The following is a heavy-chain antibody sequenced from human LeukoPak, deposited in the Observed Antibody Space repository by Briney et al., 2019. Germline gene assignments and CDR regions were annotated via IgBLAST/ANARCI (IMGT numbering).Heavy chain of an antibody. V-gene: IGHV3-30*03. Sequence: GGSLRLSCAASGFTFSSYGMHWVRQAPGKRLDWVAVISYDGSNKYYADSVKGRFTISRDNAKNSLYLQMNSLRAEDTAVYYCARDSHSSSWYSEFDYWGQGTLVTVSS. CDR2: ISYDGSNK. D-gene: IGHD6-13*01. CDR3: ARDSHSSSWYSEFDY. CDR1: GFTFSSYG. J-gene: IGHJ4*02.